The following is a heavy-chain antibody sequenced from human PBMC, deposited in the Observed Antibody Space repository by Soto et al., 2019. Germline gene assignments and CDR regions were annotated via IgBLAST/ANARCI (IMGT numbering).Heavy chain of an antibody. V-gene: IGHV3-9*01. J-gene: IGHJ1*01. CDR1: GFSFDDYA. D-gene: IGHD6-13*01. CDR3: AKVLTYSSSWYAEYFQH. Sequence: SLRLSCAASGFSFDDYAMHWVRQAPGKGLEWVSGISWNSGSIGYADSVKGRFTISRDNAKNSLYLQMNSLRAEDTALYYYAKVLTYSSSWYAEYFQHWGQGTLVTAPQ. CDR2: ISWNSGSI.